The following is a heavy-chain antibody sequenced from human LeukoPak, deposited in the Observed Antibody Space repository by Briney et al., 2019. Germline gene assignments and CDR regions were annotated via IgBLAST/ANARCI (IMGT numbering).Heavy chain of an antibody. CDR1: GYSFTTYW. V-gene: IGHV5-51*01. CDR3: ARFGDSVTYPYFNYYRDV. J-gene: IGHJ6*03. CDR2: IYPDDSDT. D-gene: IGHD4-17*01. Sequence: GESLKISCKGSGYSFTTYWIAWVRQMPGKGLEWMGAIYPDDSDTRYSPSFQGQVTISADKSISTAYLQWSSLKPSDTAIYYFARFGDSVTYPYFNYYRDVWGKGATFTVS.